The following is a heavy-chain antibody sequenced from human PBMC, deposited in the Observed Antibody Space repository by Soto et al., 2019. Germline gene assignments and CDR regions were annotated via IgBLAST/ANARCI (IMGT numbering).Heavy chain of an antibody. CDR1: GFTFSDSG. V-gene: IGHV3-33*01. J-gene: IGHJ4*02. CDR2: IWSDGSDK. Sequence: QVQLVESGGGVVQPGGSLRLSCATSGFTFSDSGMHWVRQAPGKGLEWVAVIWSDGSDKSYADSVEGRFTISRDNSKNTLYLQMNRLGGGDTAVFYCVGGNRYSSPAGWGGGFDYWGQGTLVTVSS. CDR3: VGGNRYSSPAGWGGGFDY. D-gene: IGHD6-13*01.